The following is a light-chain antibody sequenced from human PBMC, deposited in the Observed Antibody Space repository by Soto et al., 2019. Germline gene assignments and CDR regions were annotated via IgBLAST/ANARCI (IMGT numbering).Light chain of an antibody. Sequence: DSQMTQSPSSLSSSVGDIVTITCRASQSISSYLNWYQQKPGKAPKLLIFAASSLQSGVPSRFSGSGSGTDFTLTISSLQPEDFATYYCQQSYSTPPTFGQGTKVDIK. CDR1: QSISSY. V-gene: IGKV1-39*01. CDR2: AAS. J-gene: IGKJ1*01. CDR3: QQSYSTPPT.